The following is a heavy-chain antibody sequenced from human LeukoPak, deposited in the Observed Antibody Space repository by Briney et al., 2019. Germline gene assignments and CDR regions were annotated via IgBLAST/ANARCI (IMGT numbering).Heavy chain of an antibody. CDR2: IKQDGSEK. CDR1: GFTFSSYW. Sequence: GGSLRLSCAASGFTFSSYWMSWVRQAPGKGLEWVANIKQDGSEKYYVDSVKGRFTISRDNAKNSLYLQMNSLRAEDTAVYYCASAEDYVWGSYRRSTADYWGQGTLVTVSS. V-gene: IGHV3-7*01. CDR3: ASAEDYVWGSYRRSTADY. D-gene: IGHD3-16*02. J-gene: IGHJ4*02.